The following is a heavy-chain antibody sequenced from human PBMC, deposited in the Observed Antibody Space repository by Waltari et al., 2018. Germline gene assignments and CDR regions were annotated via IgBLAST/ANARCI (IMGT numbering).Heavy chain of an antibody. V-gene: IGHV4-38-2*01. J-gene: IGHJ6*01. Sequence: VHLQESGPGLVKPSETLSLPCGVSDYSISSGYFWGWIRQPPGKGLEWIGSGYRSGSTYYNPSLQSRVTISADTSKNQFSLNLTSVTAADTAVYYCARVSSSWYLGDYFYYGVDVWGQGATVTVSS. CDR3: ARVSSSWYLGDYFYYGVDV. CDR1: DYSISSGYF. CDR2: GYRSGST. D-gene: IGHD6-13*01.